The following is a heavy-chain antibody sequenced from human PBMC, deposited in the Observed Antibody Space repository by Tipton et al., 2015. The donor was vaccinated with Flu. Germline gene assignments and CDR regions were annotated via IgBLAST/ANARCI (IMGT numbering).Heavy chain of an antibody. V-gene: IGHV4-38-2*02. CDR3: ARTRGYDAFDI. CDR1: GYSISSGYY. J-gene: IGHJ3*02. Sequence: TLSLTCTVSGYSISSGYYWGWIRQPPGKGLEWIGSIYHSGSTYYNPSLKSRVTISVDTSKNQFSLKLSSVTAADTAAYYCARTRGYDAFDIWGQGTMVTVSS. CDR2: IYHSGST. D-gene: IGHD5-12*01.